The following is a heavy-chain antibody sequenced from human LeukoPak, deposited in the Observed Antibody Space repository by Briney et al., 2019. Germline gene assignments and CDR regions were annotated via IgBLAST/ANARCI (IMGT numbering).Heavy chain of an antibody. CDR3: ARDSSRGSDFWSGLLKRDYGMDV. D-gene: IGHD3-3*01. Sequence: ASVTVSCKASGGTFSSYAISWVRQAPGQGLEWMGGIIPIFGTANYAQKFQGRVTITADESTSTAYMELSSLRSEDTAVYYCARDSSRGSDFWSGLLKRDYGMDVWGQGTTVTVSS. CDR1: GGTFSSYA. J-gene: IGHJ6*02. CDR2: IIPIFGTA. V-gene: IGHV1-69*13.